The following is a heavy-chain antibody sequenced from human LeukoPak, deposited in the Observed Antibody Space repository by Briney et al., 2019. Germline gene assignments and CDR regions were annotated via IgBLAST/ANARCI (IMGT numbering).Heavy chain of an antibody. J-gene: IGHJ6*02. CDR1: GFTLDDYA. V-gene: IGHV3-43*02. D-gene: IGHD5-18*01. CDR3: ANLYGYGYYYYGTDV. Sequence: GGSLRLSCAASGFTLDDYAMHWVRQAPGKGLEWVSLISGDGGSTYYADSVKGRFTISRDNSKNSLYLQMNSLTTEDTALYYCANLYGYGYYYYGTDVWGQGTTVTVSS. CDR2: ISGDGGST.